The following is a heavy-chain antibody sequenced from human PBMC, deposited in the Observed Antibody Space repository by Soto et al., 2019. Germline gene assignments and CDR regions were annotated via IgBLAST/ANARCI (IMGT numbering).Heavy chain of an antibody. CDR3: AKDPYSSGWYRRYYYMDV. J-gene: IGHJ6*03. CDR1: GFTFSSYA. CDR2: ISGSGGST. D-gene: IGHD6-19*01. Sequence: GGSLRLSCAASGFTFSSYAMIWVRQAPGKGLEWVSAISGSGGSTYYADSVKGRFTISRDNSKNTLYLQMNSLKAEDTAVYYCAKDPYSSGWYRRYYYMDVWGKGTTVTVSS. V-gene: IGHV3-23*01.